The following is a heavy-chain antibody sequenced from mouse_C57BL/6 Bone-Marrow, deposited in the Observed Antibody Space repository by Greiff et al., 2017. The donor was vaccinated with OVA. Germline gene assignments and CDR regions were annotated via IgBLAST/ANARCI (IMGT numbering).Heavy chain of an antibody. Sequence: QVQLQQPGAELVKPGASVKLSCKASGYTFTSYWMHWVKQRPGQGLEWIGMIHPNSGSTNYNEKFKSKATLTVDKSSSTAYMQLSSLTSEDSAVYYCARKLDLLSYYAMDYWGQGTSVTVSS. CDR2: IHPNSGST. D-gene: IGHD2-1*01. J-gene: IGHJ4*01. CDR3: ARKLDLLSYYAMDY. CDR1: GYTFTSYW. V-gene: IGHV1-64*01.